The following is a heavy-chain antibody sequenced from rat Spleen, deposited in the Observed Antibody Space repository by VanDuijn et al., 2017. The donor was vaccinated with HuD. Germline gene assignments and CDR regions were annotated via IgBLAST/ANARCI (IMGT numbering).Heavy chain of an antibody. CDR3: ARERGSQGFDY. CDR2: ISYDGSST. D-gene: IGHD1-11*01. J-gene: IGHJ2*01. V-gene: IGHV5-7*01. Sequence: EVQLVESGGGLVQPGRSLKLSCAASGFTFSDYNMAWVRQAPKKGLEWVATISYDGSSTYYRDSVKGRFTISRDNAKSTLYLQMDSLRSEDTATYYCARERGSQGFDYWGQGVMVTVST. CDR1: GFTFSDYN.